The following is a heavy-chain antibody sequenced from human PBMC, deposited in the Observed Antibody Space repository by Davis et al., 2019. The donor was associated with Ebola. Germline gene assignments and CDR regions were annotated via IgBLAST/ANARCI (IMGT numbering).Heavy chain of an antibody. J-gene: IGHJ4*02. Sequence: SETLSLTCSVSGDSISRGGHYWSWIRQHPGKGLEWVGYIYYSGGTYYNPSLKNRLTISLDTSKNRFSLKLNSVTAADTAVYYCARVASGDFYFDSWGQGTLVTVSS. CDR3: ARVASGDFYFDS. CDR1: GDSISRGGHY. D-gene: IGHD2-21*02. V-gene: IGHV4-31*03. CDR2: IYYSGGT.